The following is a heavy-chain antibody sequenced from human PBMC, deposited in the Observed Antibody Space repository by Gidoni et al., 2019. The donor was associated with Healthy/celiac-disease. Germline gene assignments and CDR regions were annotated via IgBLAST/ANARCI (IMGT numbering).Heavy chain of an antibody. CDR3: ARGILSGYDPPGGFDY. CDR2: IWYDGSNK. V-gene: IGHV3-33*01. CDR1: GFPFSRYG. Sequence: QVQLVESGGGVVQPGRSLRLSCAAAGFPFSRYGMHWVRQAPGKGLEWVAVIWYDGSNKYYADSVKGRFTISRDNSKNTLYLQMNSLRAEDTAVYYCARGILSGYDPPGGFDYWGQGTLVTVSS. J-gene: IGHJ4*02. D-gene: IGHD5-12*01.